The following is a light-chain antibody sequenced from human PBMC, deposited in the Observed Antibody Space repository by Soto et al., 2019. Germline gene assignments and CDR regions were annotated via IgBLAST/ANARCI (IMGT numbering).Light chain of an antibody. CDR1: QTVNNNY. CDR2: GAS. Sequence: ELVLTQSPGTLSLSPGERATLSCRASQTVNNNYLAWYQHIPGQAPRLLISGASGRATGTPDRFSGSASGTDFTLPISRMEPEDFAVYYCQQYGSSPLTFGGGTKVEIK. CDR3: QQYGSSPLT. J-gene: IGKJ4*01. V-gene: IGKV3-20*01.